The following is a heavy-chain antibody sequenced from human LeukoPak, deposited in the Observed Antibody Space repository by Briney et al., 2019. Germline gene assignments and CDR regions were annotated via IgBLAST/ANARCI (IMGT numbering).Heavy chain of an antibody. V-gene: IGHV1-18*01. J-gene: IGHJ4*02. CDR2: ISAYNGST. CDR1: GYTFTSYG. D-gene: IGHD3-10*01. Sequence: ASVKVSCKASGYTFTSYGISWVRQAPGQGLEWMGWISAYNGSTNYAQKLQGRVTMTTDTSTSTAYMELRSLRSDDTAVYYCARDPSITMVRGAVDYWGQGTLVTVSS. CDR3: ARDPSITMVRGAVDY.